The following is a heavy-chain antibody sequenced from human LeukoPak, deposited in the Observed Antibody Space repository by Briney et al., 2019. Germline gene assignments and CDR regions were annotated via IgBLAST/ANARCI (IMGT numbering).Heavy chain of an antibody. CDR3: ASAPSIPGRYFDWQFDY. Sequence: KASETLSLTCTVSGGSISSYYWSWVRQPPRKGLEWIGYIYYSGSTNYNPSLKSRVTISVDTSKNQFSLKLSSVTAADTAVYYCASAPSIPGRYFDWQFDYWGQGTLVTVSS. V-gene: IGHV4-59*08. J-gene: IGHJ4*02. CDR2: IYYSGST. CDR1: GGSISSYY. D-gene: IGHD3-9*01.